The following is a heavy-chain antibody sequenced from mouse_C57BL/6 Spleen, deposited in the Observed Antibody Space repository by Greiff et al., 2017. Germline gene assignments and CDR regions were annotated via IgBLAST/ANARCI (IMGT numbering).Heavy chain of an antibody. J-gene: IGHJ3*01. Sequence: QVQLQQPGTELVKPGASVKLSCKASGYTFTSYWMHWVKQRPGQGLEWLGNINPSNGGTNSNEKFKSKATLTVDTSSSTAYRPLSSLTSEDSAVYYCARDYGVAYWGQGALVTVSA. CDR1: GYTFTSYW. CDR3: ARDYGVAY. V-gene: IGHV1-53*01. D-gene: IGHD1-1*01. CDR2: INPSNGGT.